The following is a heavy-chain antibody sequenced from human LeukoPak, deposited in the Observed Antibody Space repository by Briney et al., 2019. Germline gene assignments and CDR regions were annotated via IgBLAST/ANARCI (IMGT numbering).Heavy chain of an antibody. D-gene: IGHD5-18*01. Sequence: GESLKISCQGSGYSFTSYWIGWVRQMPATGLEWMGIIYPGDSDTRYSPSFQGQVTISADKSISTAYLQWSSLKASDTAMYYCARREWDHTAGDYWGQGTLVTVSS. CDR1: GYSFTSYW. V-gene: IGHV5-51*01. CDR2: IYPGDSDT. J-gene: IGHJ4*02. CDR3: ARREWDHTAGDY.